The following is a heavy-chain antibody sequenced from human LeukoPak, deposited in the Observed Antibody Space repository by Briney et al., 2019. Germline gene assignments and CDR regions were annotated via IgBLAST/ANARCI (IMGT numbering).Heavy chain of an antibody. D-gene: IGHD3-22*01. CDR1: GGSISSYY. J-gene: IGHJ4*02. V-gene: IGHV4-4*07. CDR2: IYTSGST. CDR3: AREADSSGYSLYYFDY. Sequence: PSETLSLTCTVSGGSISSYYWSWIRQPAGKGLEWIGRIYTSGSTNYNLSLKSRVTMSVDTSKNQFSLKLSSVTAADTAVYYCAREADSSGYSLYYFDYWGQGTLVTVSS.